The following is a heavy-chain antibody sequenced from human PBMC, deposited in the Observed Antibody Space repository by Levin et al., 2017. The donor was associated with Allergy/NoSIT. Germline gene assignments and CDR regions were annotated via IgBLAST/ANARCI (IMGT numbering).Heavy chain of an antibody. D-gene: IGHD6-19*01. CDR1: GFTVSSNY. V-gene: IGHV3-66*02. Sequence: GGSLRLSCAASGFTVSSNYMSWVRQAPGKGLEWVSLIYSGGSTYYADSVKGRFTISRDNSKNTLYLQMNSLRVEDTAVYYCARDPSSSGWYYFDYWGQGTLVTVSS. CDR2: IYSGGST. CDR3: ARDPSSSGWYYFDY. J-gene: IGHJ4*02.